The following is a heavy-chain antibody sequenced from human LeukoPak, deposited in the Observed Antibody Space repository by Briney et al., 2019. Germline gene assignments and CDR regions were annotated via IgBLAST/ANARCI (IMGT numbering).Heavy chain of an antibody. J-gene: IGHJ4*02. CDR1: GYTFTGYY. Sequence: GASVKVSCKASGYTFTGYYLHWVRRAPGQGLEWMGRINPDSGSTNYAQKFQGRVTMTRDTSISTAHMEVSGLRSDDTAVYYCARIYDSSGYYHPHLDCWGQGTLVTVSS. CDR2: INPDSGST. D-gene: IGHD3-22*01. CDR3: ARIYDSSGYYHPHLDC. V-gene: IGHV1-2*06.